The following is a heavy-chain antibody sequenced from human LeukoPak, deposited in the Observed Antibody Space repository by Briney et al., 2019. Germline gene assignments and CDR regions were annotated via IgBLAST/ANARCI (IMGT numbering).Heavy chain of an antibody. J-gene: IGHJ4*02. V-gene: IGHV4-34*01. CDR1: GGPFSGYY. CDR2: INHSGST. Sequence: SETLSLTCAVYGGPFSGYYWSWIRQPPGKGLEWIGEINHSGSTNYNPSLGSRVTISVDTSKNQFSLKLSSVTAADTAVYYCARGLVVTHRSFDYWGQGTLVTVSS. D-gene: IGHD4-23*01. CDR3: ARGLVVTHRSFDY.